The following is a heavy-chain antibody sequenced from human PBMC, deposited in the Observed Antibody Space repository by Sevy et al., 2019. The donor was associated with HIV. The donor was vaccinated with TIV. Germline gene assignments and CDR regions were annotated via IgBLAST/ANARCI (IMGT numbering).Heavy chain of an antibody. D-gene: IGHD3-16*02. Sequence: GGSLRLSCAASGFTVSRNYMNWVRQAPGKGLEWVSLIYSGGSTYYADSVKGRFTISRDISKNTLYLQMNSLRAEDTAFYYCARISQNYYYGMDVWGQGTTVTVSS. J-gene: IGHJ6*02. V-gene: IGHV3-53*01. CDR1: GFTVSRNY. CDR2: IYSGGST. CDR3: ARISQNYYYGMDV.